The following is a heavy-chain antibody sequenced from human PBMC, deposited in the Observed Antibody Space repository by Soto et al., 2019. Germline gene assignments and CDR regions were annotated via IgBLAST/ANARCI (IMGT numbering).Heavy chain of an antibody. D-gene: IGHD2-21*02. V-gene: IGHV3-30*18. CDR1: GFTFSSYG. J-gene: IGHJ6*02. CDR3: AKDQKGGGDCTYPCYSYCGMDV. CDR2: ISYGGSNK. Sequence: QVQLVESGGGVVQPGRSLRLSCAASGFTFSSYGMHWVRQAPGKGLEWVAVISYGGSNKYYADSVKGRFTISRDKTKNTPYPQMNSMRAEDTAVYYCAKDQKGGGDCTYPCYSYCGMDVWGQGTTVTVSS.